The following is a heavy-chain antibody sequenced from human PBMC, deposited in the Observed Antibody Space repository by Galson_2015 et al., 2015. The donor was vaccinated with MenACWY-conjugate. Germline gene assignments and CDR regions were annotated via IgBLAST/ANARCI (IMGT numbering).Heavy chain of an antibody. CDR1: GYSFPNFW. J-gene: IGHJ4*02. Sequence: QSGAEVKKPGESLRISCKGSGYSFPNFWISWVRQMPGKGLEWMGKIDPSDSYSTYSPSFQGHVTISVDKPSTTAYLQWSSLKASDTGMYYCARHPGYFDSSGDFDYWGQGTLVTVSS. CDR3: ARHPGYFDSSGDFDY. CDR2: IDPSDSYS. D-gene: IGHD3-22*01. V-gene: IGHV5-10-1*01.